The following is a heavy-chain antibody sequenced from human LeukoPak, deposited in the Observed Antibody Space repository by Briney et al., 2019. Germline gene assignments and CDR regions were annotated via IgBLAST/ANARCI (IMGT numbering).Heavy chain of an antibody. CDR1: GASISGFY. Sequence: PSENLSLTCTISGASISGFYWSWIRQPPGKGLEWVGCINYSGSTNYNPYLKSRVTISVDTSKNQFSLELSSVTAADTAVYYCARGGLDDAFDIWGQGTMVTVSS. CDR3: ARGGLDDAFDI. D-gene: IGHD6-19*01. V-gene: IGHV4-59*01. J-gene: IGHJ3*02. CDR2: INYSGST.